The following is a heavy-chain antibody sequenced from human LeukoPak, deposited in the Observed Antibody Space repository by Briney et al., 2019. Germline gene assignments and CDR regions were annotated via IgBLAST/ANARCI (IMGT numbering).Heavy chain of an antibody. CDR2: ISGSGGST. Sequence: PGGSLRLSCAASGFTFSSYAMTWVRQAPGKGLEWVSAISGSGGSTYYADSVKGRFTISRDNSKNTLYLQMNSLRAEDTAVYYCAKDRWVRYGSGSYLDYWGQGPLVTVSS. D-gene: IGHD3-10*01. CDR3: AKDRWVRYGSGSYLDY. V-gene: IGHV3-23*01. J-gene: IGHJ4*02. CDR1: GFTFSSYA.